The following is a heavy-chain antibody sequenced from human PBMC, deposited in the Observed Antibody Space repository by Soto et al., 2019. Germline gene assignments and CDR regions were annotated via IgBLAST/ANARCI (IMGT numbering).Heavy chain of an antibody. CDR2: IIPIFGTA. CDR3: ARDDKGGRIAAAGTTRMSYYYYGMDV. Sequence: QVQLVQSGAVVKKPGSSVKVSCKASGGTFSSYAISWVRQAPGQGLEWMGGIIPIFGTANYAQKFQGRVTITADESTSTAYMELSSLRSEDTAVYYCARDDKGGRIAAAGTTRMSYYYYGMDVWGQGTTVTVSS. J-gene: IGHJ6*02. CDR1: GGTFSSYA. V-gene: IGHV1-69*12. D-gene: IGHD6-13*01.